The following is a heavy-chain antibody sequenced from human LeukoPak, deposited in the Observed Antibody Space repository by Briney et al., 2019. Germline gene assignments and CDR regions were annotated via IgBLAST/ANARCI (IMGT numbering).Heavy chain of an antibody. Sequence: GGFLRLSCAASGFTFSSYSMNWVRQAPGKGLEWVSYISSSSSTIYYADSVKGRFTISRDNAKNSLYLQMNSLRAEDTAVYYCARGDCSSTSCSTGRWFDPWGQGTLVTVSS. V-gene: IGHV3-48*04. J-gene: IGHJ5*02. CDR2: ISSSSSTI. CDR1: GFTFSSYS. CDR3: ARGDCSSTSCSTGRWFDP. D-gene: IGHD2-2*01.